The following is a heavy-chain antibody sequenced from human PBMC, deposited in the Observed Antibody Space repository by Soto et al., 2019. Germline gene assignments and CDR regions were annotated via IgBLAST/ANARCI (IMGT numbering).Heavy chain of an antibody. CDR1: GGSISSYY. D-gene: IGHD3-10*01. J-gene: IGHJ4*02. CDR3: ARVGRLGELLPENY. CDR2: VFSSGTT. V-gene: IGHV4-59*01. Sequence: SETLSLTCTVSGGSISSYYWSWIRQPPGKGLEWIGSVFSSGTTNYNASLKSRIAISLNTPKNQFSLRLSSVTAADTAVYCCARVGRLGELLPENYWGQGTLVTVSS.